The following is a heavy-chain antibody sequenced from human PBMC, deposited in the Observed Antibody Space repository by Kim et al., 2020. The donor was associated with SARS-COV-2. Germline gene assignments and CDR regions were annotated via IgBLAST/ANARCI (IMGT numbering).Heavy chain of an antibody. D-gene: IGHD2-2*01. Sequence: SVKVSCKASGGTFSSYAISWVRQAPGQGLEWMGGIIPIFGTANYAQKFQGRVTITADESTSTAYMELSSLRSEDTAVYYCARDGYCSSTSCRPLASDFWSGYYDYWGQGTLVTVSS. J-gene: IGHJ4*02. CDR3: ARDGYCSSTSCRPLASDFWSGYYDY. CDR1: GGTFSSYA. V-gene: IGHV1-69*13. CDR2: IIPIFGTA.